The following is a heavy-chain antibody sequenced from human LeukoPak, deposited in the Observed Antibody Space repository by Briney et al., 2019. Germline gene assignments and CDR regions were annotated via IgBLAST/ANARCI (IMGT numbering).Heavy chain of an antibody. Sequence: PSETLSLTCTVSGASISSSSYYWGWIRQPPGKGLEWIGSIYYSGSTYYNPSFKSRVTISVDTSKNQFSLELTSVTAADTAVYYCARGSSGWDYYYYMDVWGKGTTVTVSS. CDR2: IYYSGST. J-gene: IGHJ6*03. CDR3: ARGSSGWDYYYYMDV. CDR1: GASISSSSYY. D-gene: IGHD6-19*01. V-gene: IGHV4-39*07.